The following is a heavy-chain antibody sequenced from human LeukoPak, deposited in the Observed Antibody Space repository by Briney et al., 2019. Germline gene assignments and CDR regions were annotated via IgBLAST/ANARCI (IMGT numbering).Heavy chain of an antibody. D-gene: IGHD6-19*01. CDR1: GFTFSSYE. CDR3: ASIAVAGTVLEAYYYYYYMDV. CDR2: ISSSSSYI. V-gene: IGHV3-21*01. J-gene: IGHJ6*03. Sequence: GGSLRLSCAASGFTFSSYEMNWVRQAPGKGLEWVSSISSSSSYIYYADSVKVRFTISRDNAKNSLYLQMTSLRAEDTAVYYCASIAVAGTVLEAYYYYYYMDVWGKGTTVTISS.